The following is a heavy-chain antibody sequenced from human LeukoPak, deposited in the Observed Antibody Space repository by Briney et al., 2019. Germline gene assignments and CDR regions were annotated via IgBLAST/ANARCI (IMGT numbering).Heavy chain of an antibody. CDR2: IIPIFGTA. CDR3: AREIVVVPAAVSGWFDP. CDR1: GGTFSSYA. J-gene: IGHJ5*02. V-gene: IGHV1-69*13. Sequence: ASVKVSCKASGGTFSSYAISWVRQAPGQGLEWMGGIIPIFGTANYAQKFQGRVTITADESTSTAYMELSSLRSEDTAVYYCAREIVVVPAAVSGWFDPWGQGTLVTVSS. D-gene: IGHD2-2*01.